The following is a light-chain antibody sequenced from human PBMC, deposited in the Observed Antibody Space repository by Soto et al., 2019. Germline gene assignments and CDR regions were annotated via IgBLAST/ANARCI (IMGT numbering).Light chain of an antibody. V-gene: IGKV3-20*01. J-gene: IGKJ4*01. CDR1: QSVNKNY. CDR2: GTS. CDR3: QQYRSSPPRT. Sequence: EIVLPQDPGTLPWSPGERATRSRRASQSVNKNYLPWYQQKPGQSPRLIIYGTSNRDTGSPHRLSGSGYGTDFPLTISRLEPEDFAVYDCQQYRSSPPRTFGGGTKVEIK.